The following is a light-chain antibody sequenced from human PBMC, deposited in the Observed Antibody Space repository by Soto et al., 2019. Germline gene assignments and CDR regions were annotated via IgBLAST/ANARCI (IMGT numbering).Light chain of an antibody. CDR3: QVWDTSSDVV. CDR1: NIGRKS. CDR2: DDY. V-gene: IGLV3-21*02. Sequence: SYELTQPPSVSVAPGQTARITCGGDNIGRKSVHWYQQKPGQAPVLVVYDDYDRPSGIPERFSGSNSGNTATLTISGVEAEDEADYYCQVWDTSSDVVFGGGTKLTVL. J-gene: IGLJ2*01.